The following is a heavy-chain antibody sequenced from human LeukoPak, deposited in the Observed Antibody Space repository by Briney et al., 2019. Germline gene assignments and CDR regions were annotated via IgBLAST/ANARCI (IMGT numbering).Heavy chain of an antibody. CDR3: ARSPKYYYGSGSYIGPIDY. CDR1: GFTFSSYW. J-gene: IGHJ4*02. Sequence: GGSLRLSCAASGFTFSSYWMSWVRQAPGKGLEWVANIKKDGSEKYYVDSVKGRFTISRDNAKNSLYLQMNSLRAEDTAVYYCARSPKYYYGSGSYIGPIDYWGQGTLVTVSS. V-gene: IGHV3-7*01. D-gene: IGHD3-10*01. CDR2: IKKDGSEK.